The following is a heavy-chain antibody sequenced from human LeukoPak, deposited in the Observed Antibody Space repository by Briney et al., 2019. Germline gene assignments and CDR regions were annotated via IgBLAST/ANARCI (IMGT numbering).Heavy chain of an antibody. D-gene: IGHD2-21*01. CDR2: VSAYNGNT. J-gene: IGHJ6*04. CDR1: GYTFTSYG. V-gene: IGHV1-18*04. CDR3: ARDNPPRYWFRMDV. Sequence: ASVKVFCTGSGYTFTSYGISRGRQAPAQGLEWMGCVSAYNGNTQYAQKIYGRVTMATDTSTCTAYMELRSLRSDDTAVCDRARDNPPRYWFRMDVWGKGTTVTVSS.